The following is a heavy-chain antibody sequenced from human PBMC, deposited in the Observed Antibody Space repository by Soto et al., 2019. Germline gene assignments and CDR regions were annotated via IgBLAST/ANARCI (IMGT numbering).Heavy chain of an antibody. CDR3: AIQRITIFGVVIFHYYYGMDV. J-gene: IGHJ6*02. CDR1: GGTFSSYA. Sequence: QVQLVQSGAEVKKPGSSVKVSCKASGGTFSSYAISWVRQAPGQGLEWMGGIIPIFGTANYAQKFQGRVTITADESTSTAYMELSSLRSEDTAVYYYAIQRITIFGVVIFHYYYGMDVWGQGTTVTVSS. CDR2: IIPIFGTA. V-gene: IGHV1-69*01. D-gene: IGHD3-3*01.